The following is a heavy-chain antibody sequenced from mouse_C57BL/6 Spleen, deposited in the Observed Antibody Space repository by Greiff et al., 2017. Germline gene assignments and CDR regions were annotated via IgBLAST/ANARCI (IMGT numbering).Heavy chain of an antibody. V-gene: IGHV1-64*01. J-gene: IGHJ3*01. Sequence: VQLQPPGAELVKPGASVKLSCKASGYTFTSYWMHWVKQRPGQGLEWIGMIHPNSGSTNYNEKFKSKATLTVDKSSSTAYMQLSSLTSEDSAVYYCAREETTIVTPWFAYWGQGTLVTVSA. CDR2: IHPNSGST. D-gene: IGHD2-5*01. CDR1: GYTFTSYW. CDR3: AREETTIVTPWFAY.